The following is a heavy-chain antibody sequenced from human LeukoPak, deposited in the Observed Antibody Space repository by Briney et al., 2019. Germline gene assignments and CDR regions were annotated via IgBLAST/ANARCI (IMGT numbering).Heavy chain of an antibody. CDR2: IFYSGST. CDR1: DGSINTYY. CDR3: ARRGLGYCSSTSCPLWYYFDY. Sequence: SETLSLTCTVSDGSINTYYWSWLRQPPGKGLEWIAYIFYSGSTDYNPSLKSRVTISIDTSRNQFSLKLSSVTAADTAAYYCARRGLGYCSSTSCPLWYYFDYWGQGTLVTVSS. V-gene: IGHV4-59*12. D-gene: IGHD2-2*01. J-gene: IGHJ4*02.